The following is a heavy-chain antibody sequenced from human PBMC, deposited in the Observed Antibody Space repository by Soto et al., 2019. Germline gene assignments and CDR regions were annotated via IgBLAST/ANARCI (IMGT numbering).Heavy chain of an antibody. D-gene: IGHD3-22*01. CDR3: AKNLIGGRLQSTFDL. CDR2: LSDSVGTT. J-gene: IGHJ4*02. CDR1: GFSFGTYT. V-gene: IGHV3-23*01. Sequence: GGSLRLSCAVSGFSFGTYTVNWVRQAPGMGLEWVSGLSDSVGTTHYAYSVKGRFTISRDKSKNTLYLQMNNLRAEDTAVYYCAKNLIGGRLQSTFDLWGQGTQVTVSS.